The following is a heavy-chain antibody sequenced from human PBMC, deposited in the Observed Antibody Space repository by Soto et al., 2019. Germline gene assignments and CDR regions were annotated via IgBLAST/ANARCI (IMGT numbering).Heavy chain of an antibody. CDR2: MNPNSGNT. Sequence: QVQLVQSGAEVKKPGASVKVSCKASGYTFPSYDINWVRQATGQGLEWMGWMNPNSGNTGYAQKFQGRVTMTRNTSRSTTYMELSSLRFEHTAVDYCARERSSGWYVDYGRHGTLVTLSS. CDR1: GYTFPSYD. D-gene: IGHD6-19*01. CDR3: ARERSSGWYVDY. V-gene: IGHV1-8*01. J-gene: IGHJ4*01.